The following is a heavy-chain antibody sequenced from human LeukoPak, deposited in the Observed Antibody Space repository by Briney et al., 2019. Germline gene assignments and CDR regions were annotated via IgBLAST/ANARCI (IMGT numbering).Heavy chain of an antibody. CDR3: ARAWNFDY. J-gene: IGHJ4*02. V-gene: IGHV5-51*01. CDR1: GYSFTNYL. D-gene: IGHD1-1*01. Sequence: GASLKISCKCSGYSFTNYLIAWVRQMPGRGLEGMVIINPSDSDTRYSPSFQGQVTISADKSISTAYLQWSSLKASDSAMYYCARAWNFDYWGQGTLVTVSS. CDR2: INPSDSDT.